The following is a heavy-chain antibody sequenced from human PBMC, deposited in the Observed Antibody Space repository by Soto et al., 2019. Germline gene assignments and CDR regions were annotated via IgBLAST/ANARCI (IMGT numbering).Heavy chain of an antibody. CDR2: IKKKSDGGTT. J-gene: IGHJ4*02. V-gene: IGHV3-15*01. CDR3: ATGIGTNDY. CDR1: GFSVNNAW. Sequence: PGGSLRLSCAGSGFSVNNAWMTWVRQAPGQGLECVARIKKKSDGGTTEYAAPVKGRFTISRDDSTNTLYLKMNSLRTEDTALYYCATGIGTNDYWGQGALVTVS. D-gene: IGHD3-10*01.